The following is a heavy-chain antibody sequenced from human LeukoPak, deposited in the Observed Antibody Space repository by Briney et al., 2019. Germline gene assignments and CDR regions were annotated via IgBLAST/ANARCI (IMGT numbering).Heavy chain of an antibody. CDR3: AGDPTVTNY. Sequence: GRSLRLSCAASGFTFSSYAMHWVRQAPGKGLEWVAVISYDGSNKYYADSVKGRFTISRDNSKNTLYLQMNSLRAEDTAVYYCAGDPTVTNYWGQGILVTVSS. D-gene: IGHD4-11*01. V-gene: IGHV3-30-3*01. CDR2: ISYDGSNK. CDR1: GFTFSSYA. J-gene: IGHJ4*02.